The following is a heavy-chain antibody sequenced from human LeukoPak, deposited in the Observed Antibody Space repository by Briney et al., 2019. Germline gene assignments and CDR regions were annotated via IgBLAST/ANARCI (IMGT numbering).Heavy chain of an antibody. Sequence: ASVKVSCKASGYTFTSYDINWVRQAPGKGLEWMGGFDPEDGETIYAQKFQGRVTMTEDTSTDTAYMELSSLRSEDTAVYYCATGPSYDILRDYYYYYGMDVWGQGTTVTVSS. CDR2: FDPEDGET. CDR1: GYTFTSYD. V-gene: IGHV1-24*01. J-gene: IGHJ6*02. CDR3: ATGPSYDILRDYYYYYGMDV. D-gene: IGHD3-9*01.